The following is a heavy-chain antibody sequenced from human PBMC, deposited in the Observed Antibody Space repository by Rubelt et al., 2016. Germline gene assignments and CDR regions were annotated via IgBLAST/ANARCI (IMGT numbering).Heavy chain of an antibody. CDR3: ARGPNVVFDY. CDR2: IYYSGST. J-gene: IGHJ4*02. V-gene: IGHV4-59*01. CDR1: GGSISSYY. Sequence: QVQLQESGPGLVKPSETLSLTCTVSGGSISSYYWSWIRQPPGKGLEWIGYIYYSGSTNYNPSPKGGVTISVDTSKNHFSLKLGAVTAADTAVYYCARGPNVVFDYWGQGTLVTVSS. D-gene: IGHD3-10*02.